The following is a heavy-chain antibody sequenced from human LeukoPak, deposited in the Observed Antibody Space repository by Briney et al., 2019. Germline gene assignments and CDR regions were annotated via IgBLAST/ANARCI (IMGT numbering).Heavy chain of an antibody. J-gene: IGHJ6*03. CDR1: GGSINSYY. D-gene: IGHD2-2*01. CDR2: IYYSGST. Sequence: PSETLSLTCTVSGGSINSYYWSWIRQPPGKGLEWIGCIYYSGSTDYNPSLKSRVTMSVDTSKNQFSLKLSSVTAADTAVYYCARERYCSSTSCPGPYYYYMDVWGKGTTVTVSS. V-gene: IGHV4-59*12. CDR3: ARERYCSSTSCPGPYYYYMDV.